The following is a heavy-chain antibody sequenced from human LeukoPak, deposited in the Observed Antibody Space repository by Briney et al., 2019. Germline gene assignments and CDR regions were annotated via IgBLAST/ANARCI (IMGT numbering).Heavy chain of an antibody. D-gene: IGHD6-19*01. CDR3: ARRRGNTSGFQGYYFDY. CDR2: IYYSGST. J-gene: IGHJ4*02. Sequence: SETLSLTCTVSGGSVSSGDYYWSWIRQLPGKGLEWIGYIYYSGSTYYNPSLKSRLTISVGTSKNQFSLKLSSVTAADTAVYYCARRRGNTSGFQGYYFDYWGQGTLVTVSS. CDR1: GGSVSSGDYY. V-gene: IGHV4-31*03.